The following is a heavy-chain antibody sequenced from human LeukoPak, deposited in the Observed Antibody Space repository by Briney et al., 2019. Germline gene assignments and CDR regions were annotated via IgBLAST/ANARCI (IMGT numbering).Heavy chain of an antibody. CDR3: ARADTAMVTYGLED. CDR2: ISAYNGNT. Sequence: ASVKVSCKASGYTFTSYGISWVRQAPGQGLEWMGWISAYNGNTNYAQKLQGRVTMTTDTSTSTVYMELSSLRSEDTAVYYCARADTAMVTYGLEDWGQGTLVTVSS. CDR1: GYTFTSYG. V-gene: IGHV1-18*01. D-gene: IGHD5-18*01. J-gene: IGHJ4*02.